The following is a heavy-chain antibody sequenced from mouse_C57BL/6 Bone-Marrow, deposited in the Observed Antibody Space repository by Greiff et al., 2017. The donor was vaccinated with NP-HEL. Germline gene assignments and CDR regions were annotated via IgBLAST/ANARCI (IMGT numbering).Heavy chain of an antibody. Sequence: QVQLQQPGAELVKPGASVKLSCKASGYTFTSYWMQWVKQRPGQGLEWIGEIDPSDSYTNYNQKFKGKATLTVDTSSSTAYMQLSSLTSEDSAVYYCAAGDYDEVFDYWGQGTTLTVSS. D-gene: IGHD2-4*01. J-gene: IGHJ2*01. CDR2: IDPSDSYT. CDR3: AAGDYDEVFDY. CDR1: GYTFTSYW. V-gene: IGHV1-50*01.